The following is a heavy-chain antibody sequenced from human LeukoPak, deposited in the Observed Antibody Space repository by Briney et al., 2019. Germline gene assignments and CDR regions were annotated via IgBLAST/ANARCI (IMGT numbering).Heavy chain of an antibody. D-gene: IGHD4-23*01. Sequence: ASVKVSCKASGYTFTSYGISWVRQAPGQGLEWMGWISAYNGNTKYAQKLQGRVTMTTDTFTSTAYMELRSLRSDDTAVYFCARDPRTVVTSEALDYWGQGTLVTVSS. V-gene: IGHV1-18*01. CDR2: ISAYNGNT. CDR1: GYTFTSYG. CDR3: ARDPRTVVTSEALDY. J-gene: IGHJ4*02.